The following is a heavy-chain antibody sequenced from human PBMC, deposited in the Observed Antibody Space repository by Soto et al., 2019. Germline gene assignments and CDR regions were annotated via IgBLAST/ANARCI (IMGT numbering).Heavy chain of an antibody. CDR3: ARDSKGYRYGMDV. Sequence: ASVKVSCKASGYTFTSYAMHWVRQAPGQRLEWMGWISAYNGNTNYAQKLQGRVTMTTDTSTSTAYMELRSLRSDDTAVYYCARDSKGYRYGMDVWGQGTTVTVSS. D-gene: IGHD6-25*01. CDR1: GYTFTSYA. J-gene: IGHJ6*02. V-gene: IGHV1-18*01. CDR2: ISAYNGNT.